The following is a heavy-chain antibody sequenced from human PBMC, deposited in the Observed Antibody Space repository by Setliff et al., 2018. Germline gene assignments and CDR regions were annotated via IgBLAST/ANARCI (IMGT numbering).Heavy chain of an antibody. Sequence: SVKVSCKASGGILSTLSIAWVRQAPGQGLEWMGGTIPLLPLPNYAVKFQGRVTITADKSTSTAYMELRSLTSEDTAVYYCARNALTGTTRKYYYYMDVWGQGTMVTVSS. D-gene: IGHD1-7*01. CDR2: TIPLLPLP. V-gene: IGHV1-69*10. CDR3: ARNALTGTTRKYYYYMDV. CDR1: GGILSTLS. J-gene: IGHJ6*03.